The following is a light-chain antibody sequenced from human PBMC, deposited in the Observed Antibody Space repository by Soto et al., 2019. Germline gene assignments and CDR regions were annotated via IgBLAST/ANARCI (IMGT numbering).Light chain of an antibody. CDR1: FNDVGGYNS. CDR2: EVS. J-gene: IGLJ2*01. V-gene: IGLV2-14*01. Sequence: QSALTQPPSASGSPGQSVTISCTGTFNDVGGYNSVSWYQHHPGKAPKLLIYEVSNRPSGVSNRFSGSKSGNTASLTISGLQAEDEADYYCSSYTSSSTPVVFGGGTKLTVL. CDR3: SSYTSSSTPVV.